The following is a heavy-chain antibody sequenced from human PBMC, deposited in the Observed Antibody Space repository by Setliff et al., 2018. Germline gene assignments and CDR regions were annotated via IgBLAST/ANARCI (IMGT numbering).Heavy chain of an antibody. Sequence: TSETLSLTCTVSGGPISHHYWSWIRQPPGKGLEWVGYMYNSGNTNYNPSLRRRVAISVDKSKNQFSLKLSSVTAADTAVYYCARALLWFGEGMDVWGEGTTVTVSS. D-gene: IGHD3-10*01. CDR2: MYNSGNT. CDR3: ARALLWFGEGMDV. J-gene: IGHJ6*03. CDR1: GGPISHHY. V-gene: IGHV4-59*11.